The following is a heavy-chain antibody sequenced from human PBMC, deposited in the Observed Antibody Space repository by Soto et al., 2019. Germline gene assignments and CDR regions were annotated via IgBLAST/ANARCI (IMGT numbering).Heavy chain of an antibody. CDR2: IYYSGST. CDR3: ARMNYIWGSYRPGGFDY. J-gene: IGHJ4*02. D-gene: IGHD3-16*02. CDR1: GGSISSSSYY. Sequence: PSETLSLTCTVSGGSISSSSYYWGWIRQPPGKGLEWIGSIYYSGSTYYNPSLKSRVTISVDTSKNQFSLKLSSVTAADTAVYYCARMNYIWGSYRPGGFDYWGQGTLVTVSS. V-gene: IGHV4-39*01.